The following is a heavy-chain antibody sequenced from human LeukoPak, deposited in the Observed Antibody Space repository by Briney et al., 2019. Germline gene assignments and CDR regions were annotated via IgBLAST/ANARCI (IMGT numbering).Heavy chain of an antibody. CDR3: ARVMDTAMVTSPMDV. V-gene: IGHV4-39*07. J-gene: IGHJ6*03. D-gene: IGHD5-18*01. Sequence: PSETLSLTCTVSGGSISSSSYYWGWIRQPPGKGLEWIGSIYYSGSTYYNPSLKSRVTISVDTSKNQFSLKLSSVTAADTAVYYCARVMDTAMVTSPMDVWGKGTTVTVSS. CDR1: GGSISSSSYY. CDR2: IYYSGST.